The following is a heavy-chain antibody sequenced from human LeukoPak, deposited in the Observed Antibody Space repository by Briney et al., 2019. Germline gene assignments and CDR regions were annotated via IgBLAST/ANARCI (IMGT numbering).Heavy chain of an antibody. V-gene: IGHV4-39*07. CDR3: ARGRRITIFGVVSNWFDP. D-gene: IGHD3-3*01. Sequence: KPSETLSLTCTVSGGSISSSSYYWGWIRQPPGKGLEWMGSIYYSGSTYYNPSLKSRVTISVDTSKNQFSLKLSSVTAADTAVYYCARGRRITIFGVVSNWFDPWGQGTLVTVSS. CDR2: IYYSGST. J-gene: IGHJ5*02. CDR1: GGSISSSSYY.